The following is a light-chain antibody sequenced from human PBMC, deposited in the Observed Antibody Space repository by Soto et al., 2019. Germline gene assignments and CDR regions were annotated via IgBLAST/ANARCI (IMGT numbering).Light chain of an antibody. Sequence: DIVLTQSPGTLSVSPGERATLSCRASQSVSSNYLAWYQQKPGQAPRLLIYGASSRATGVPDRFSASGSGTDFTLTISRLEPEDFAVYXXQXXGGSPATXXGGTKVEI. V-gene: IGKV3-20*01. J-gene: IGKJ4*01. CDR2: GAS. CDR3: QXXGGSPAT. CDR1: QSVSSNY.